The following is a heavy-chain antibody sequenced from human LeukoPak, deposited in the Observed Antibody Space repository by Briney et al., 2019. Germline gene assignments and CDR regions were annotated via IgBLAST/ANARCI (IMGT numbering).Heavy chain of an antibody. CDR2: IYYSGST. V-gene: IGHV4-59*01. CDR3: ARDYDSSGYYFNY. CDR1: GDSISIYY. D-gene: IGHD3-22*01. Sequence: PSVTLSLTCSVSGDSISIYYWSWIRQPPGKGLEWIGYIYYSGSTNYNPSLKSRVTISVDTSKNQFSLKLSSVTAADTAVYYCARDYDSSGYYFNYWGQGTLVTVSS. J-gene: IGHJ4*02.